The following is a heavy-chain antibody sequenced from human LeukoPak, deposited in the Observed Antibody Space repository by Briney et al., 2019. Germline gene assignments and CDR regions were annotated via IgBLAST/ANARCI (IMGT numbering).Heavy chain of an antibody. CDR1: GVSSSGYF. V-gene: IGHV4-34*01. Sequence: SETLSHTCTVYGVSSSGYFWSWIRQPPGKGLEWVGESNDRGSSNYNPSLKSRVTISVDTSKNQFSLKLRSVTAADTAVYYCARDDFWSNFPFNFDLWSRGTQVTVSS. J-gene: IGHJ4*02. CDR2: SNDRGSS. D-gene: IGHD3-3*01. CDR3: ARDDFWSNFPFNFDL.